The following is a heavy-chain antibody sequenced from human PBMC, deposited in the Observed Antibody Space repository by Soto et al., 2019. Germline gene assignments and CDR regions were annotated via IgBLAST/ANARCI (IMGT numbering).Heavy chain of an antibody. CDR2: IYWDDDR. CDR3: THMRSYYGSGRHAFDI. CDR1: GFSLSTSGVD. Sequence: QITLKESGPTLVKPTQTLTLTCTFSGFSLSTSGVDVGWIRQPPGKALEWLALIYWDDDRRYSSFLKSRLTITKHPSKNQVVLTMTNMDPVDTATYYCTHMRSYYGSGRHAFDIWGQGTMVTVSS. J-gene: IGHJ3*02. V-gene: IGHV2-5*02. D-gene: IGHD3-10*01.